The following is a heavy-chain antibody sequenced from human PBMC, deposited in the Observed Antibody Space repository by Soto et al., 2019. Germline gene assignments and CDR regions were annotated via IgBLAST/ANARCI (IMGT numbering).Heavy chain of an antibody. V-gene: IGHV3-23*01. Sequence: EVQLLESGGVLVQPGGSLRLSCAASGFTFSTYAMTWVRQAPGKGLEWVSSISGSGGRTYYADAVKGRFTISRDNSKNTLYLQTNILRAEDTAGYYCAKAGDYHGSESYFPLDYCGQGTLVPVSS. CDR2: ISGSGGRT. J-gene: IGHJ4*02. CDR3: AKAGDYHGSESYFPLDY. CDR1: GFTFSTYA. D-gene: IGHD3-10*01.